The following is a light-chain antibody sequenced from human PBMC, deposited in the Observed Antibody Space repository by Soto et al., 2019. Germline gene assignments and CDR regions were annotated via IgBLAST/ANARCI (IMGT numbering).Light chain of an antibody. CDR3: QRYYNGPPRT. J-gene: IGKJ2*01. V-gene: IGKV3-15*01. CDR2: GAP. CDR1: KSINSN. Sequence: EIVMTQSPATLSVSPGERATLSCRASKSINSNFAWYQQNAGQAPRLLIDGAPNRATGIPASFSGSRSGTKFTLTIASLQSEDFAVYCCQRYYNGPPRTCGQGTKLEIK.